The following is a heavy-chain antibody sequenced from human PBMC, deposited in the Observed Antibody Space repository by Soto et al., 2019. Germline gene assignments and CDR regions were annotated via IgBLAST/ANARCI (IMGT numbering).Heavy chain of an antibody. CDR2: IYYSGST. CDR3: ARVDEGYCSGGSCYYFDY. Sequence: SETLSLTCTVSGGSISSYYWSWIRQPPGKGLEWIGYIYYSGSTNYNPSLKSRVTISVDTSKNQFSLKLSSVTAADTAVYYCARVDEGYCSGGSCYYFDYWGQGTLVTVSS. V-gene: IGHV4-59*01. J-gene: IGHJ4*02. CDR1: GGSISSYY. D-gene: IGHD2-15*01.